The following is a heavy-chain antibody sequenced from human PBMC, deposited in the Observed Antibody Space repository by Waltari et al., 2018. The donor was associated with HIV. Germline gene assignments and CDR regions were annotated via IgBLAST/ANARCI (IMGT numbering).Heavy chain of an antibody. V-gene: IGHV3-23*01. CDR3: AKDPLLPHWFDP. D-gene: IGHD3-22*01. CDR1: GFTFSSYA. Sequence: EVQLLESGGGLVQPGGSLRLSCAASGFTFSSYAMSWVRQAPGTGWGGGSAIMWSGGSAYCAGSVRGRFTSSSDNTKNTRYLQMNSLRAEDTAVYYCAKDPLLPHWFDPWGQGTLVTVSS. J-gene: IGHJ5*02. CDR2: IMWSGGSA.